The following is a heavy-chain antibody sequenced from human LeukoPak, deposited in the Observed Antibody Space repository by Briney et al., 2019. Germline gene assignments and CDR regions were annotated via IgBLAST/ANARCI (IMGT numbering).Heavy chain of an antibody. J-gene: IGHJ4*02. V-gene: IGHV4-34*01. Sequence: SETLSLSCAVSGGSFSGYYWSWVRQPPGQGLEWIWEINHSGSTNYNPSRKSLVTITVNTSKNQFFLKLGSVAAADTAVYYWGGSIGARLDYWGQGTLVTVSS. CDR3: GGSIGARLDY. D-gene: IGHD6-6*01. CDR2: INHSGST. CDR1: GGSFSGYY.